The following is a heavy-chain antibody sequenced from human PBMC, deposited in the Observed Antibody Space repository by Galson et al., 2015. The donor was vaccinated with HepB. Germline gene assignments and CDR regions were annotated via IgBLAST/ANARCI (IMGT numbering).Heavy chain of an antibody. CDR3: AKDISYSSSWYDGLGDAFDI. CDR2: ISWNSGSI. D-gene: IGHD6-13*01. J-gene: IGHJ3*02. V-gene: IGHV3-9*01. CDR1: GFTFDDYA. Sequence: SLRLSCAASGFTFDDYAMHWVRQAPGKGLEWVSGISWNSGSIGYADSVKGRFTISRDNAKNSLYLQMNSLRAEDTALYYCAKDISYSSSWYDGLGDAFDIWGQGTMVTVSS.